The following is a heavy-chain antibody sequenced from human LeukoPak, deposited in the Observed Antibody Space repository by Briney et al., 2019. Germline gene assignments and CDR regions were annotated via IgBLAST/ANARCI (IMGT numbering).Heavy chain of an antibody. CDR3: AKSFGYSRSWFDY. V-gene: IGHV3-23*01. Sequence: HPGGSLRLSCAASGITFSSYAMSWVRQAPGKGLEWVSGISGNGGGTYYADSVKGRFTISRDNSKNTLYLQMNSLRAEDTAVYYCAKSFGYSRSWFDYWGQGTLVTVSS. CDR2: ISGNGGGT. D-gene: IGHD6-13*01. CDR1: GITFSSYA. J-gene: IGHJ4*02.